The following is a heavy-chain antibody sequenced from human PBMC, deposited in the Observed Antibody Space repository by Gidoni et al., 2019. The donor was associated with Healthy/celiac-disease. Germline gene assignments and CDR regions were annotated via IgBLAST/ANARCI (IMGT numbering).Heavy chain of an antibody. Sequence: EVQLVESGGGLVQPGGSLRLSCAASGFTFSSYSMNWVRQAPGKGLEWVSYISSSSSTIYYADSVKGRCTISRDNAKNSLYLQMNSLRDEDTAVYYCARDRMVYATVPLAYWGQGTLVTVSS. CDR2: ISSSSSTI. D-gene: IGHD2-8*01. CDR3: ARDRMVYATVPLAY. J-gene: IGHJ4*02. CDR1: GFTFSSYS. V-gene: IGHV3-48*02.